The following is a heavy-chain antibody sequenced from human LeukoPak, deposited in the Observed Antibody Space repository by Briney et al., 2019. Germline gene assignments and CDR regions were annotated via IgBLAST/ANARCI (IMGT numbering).Heavy chain of an antibody. Sequence: SVKVSCKASGGTFSNYAINWVRQAPGQGLEWMGGTTPIFGTANYLQKFQGRVTITAGKSTSTAYMELSRLRSEDTAIYYCARASSDDTAMATPFAYWGQGTLVTVSS. V-gene: IGHV1-69*06. CDR1: GGTFSNYA. CDR2: TTPIFGTA. CDR3: ARASSDDTAMATPFAY. D-gene: IGHD5-18*01. J-gene: IGHJ4*02.